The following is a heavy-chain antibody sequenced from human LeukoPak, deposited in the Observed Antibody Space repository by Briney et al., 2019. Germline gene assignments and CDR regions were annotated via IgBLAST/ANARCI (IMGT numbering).Heavy chain of an antibody. CDR3: ARGRGVSSYDAMDV. CDR2: IKEDGSEA. J-gene: IGHJ6*02. Sequence: PGGSLRLSCAASGFPFSGYWMTWVRQAPGRGLEWVATIKEDGSEAYFGDSVKGRFAISRDNSKNTLYLQMGSLRAEDMAVYYCARGRGVSSYDAMDVWGRGTTVTVSS. V-gene: IGHV3-7*02. D-gene: IGHD2-15*01. CDR1: GFPFSGYW.